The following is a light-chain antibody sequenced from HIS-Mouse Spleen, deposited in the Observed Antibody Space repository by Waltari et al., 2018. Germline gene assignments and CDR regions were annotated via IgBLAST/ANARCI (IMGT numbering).Light chain of an antibody. CDR3: CSYAGSSTLV. V-gene: IGLV2-23*01. CDR2: EGS. J-gene: IGLJ2*01. Sequence: QSALTQPASVSGSPGQSITLSCPGTSSDVGSYNLFSWYQQHPGKAPKLMIYEGSKRPSGVSNRFSGSKSGNTASLTISGLQAEDEADYYCCSYAGSSTLVFGGGTKLTVL. CDR1: SSDVGSYNL.